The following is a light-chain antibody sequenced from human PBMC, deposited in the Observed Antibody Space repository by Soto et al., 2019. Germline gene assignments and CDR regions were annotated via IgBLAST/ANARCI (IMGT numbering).Light chain of an antibody. V-gene: IGLV2-14*01. J-gene: IGLJ1*01. Sequence: QSALAQPASVSGSPGQSITTSCTGSSSDVGAYNFVSWYQHHPGKAPKLILYEVTTRPSGVSSRFSGSKSGNTASLTISGLQADDEANYYCSSYTSSNTPYVFGTGTKVTVL. CDR2: EVT. CDR1: SSDVGAYNF. CDR3: SSYTSSNTPYV.